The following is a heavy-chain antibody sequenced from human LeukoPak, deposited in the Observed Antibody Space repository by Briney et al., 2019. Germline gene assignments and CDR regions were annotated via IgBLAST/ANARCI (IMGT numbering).Heavy chain of an antibody. Sequence: RPSETLSLTCTVSGGSVGSSGYSWNWIRQPPGKTLEWIGYTYYSGRTNYNPSLKSRVTISLDTSKNQFSLRLTSVTAADTAVYYCALRRLTSAQIIEDNWFDPWGQGTLVTVSS. CDR3: ALRRLTSAQIIEDNWFDP. CDR2: TYYSGRT. V-gene: IGHV4-61*08. D-gene: IGHD2/OR15-2a*01. J-gene: IGHJ5*02. CDR1: GGSVGSSGYS.